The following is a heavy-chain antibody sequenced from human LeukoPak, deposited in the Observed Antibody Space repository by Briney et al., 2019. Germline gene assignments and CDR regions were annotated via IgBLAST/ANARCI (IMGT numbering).Heavy chain of an antibody. Sequence: SETLSLTCAVYGGSFSGYYWSWIRQPPGKGLEWIGEINHSGSTNYNPSLKSRVTISVDTSKNQFPLKLSSVTAADTAVYYCARDKGYDFRSGYYTLFDYWGQGTLVTVSS. J-gene: IGHJ4*02. CDR2: INHSGST. D-gene: IGHD3-3*01. CDR3: ARDKGYDFRSGYYTLFDY. CDR1: GGSFSGYY. V-gene: IGHV4-34*01.